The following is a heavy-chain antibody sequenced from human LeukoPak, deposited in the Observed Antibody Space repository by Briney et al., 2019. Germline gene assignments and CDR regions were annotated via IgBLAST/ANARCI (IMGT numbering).Heavy chain of an antibody. CDR3: AKFVSACRSTSCYYKGNYIDV. Sequence: GGSLSLSCQSSGFPFSSYAMSWVRPAPGKGLDWVAGISASENKPYYAASVKGRFSISRDNSKNPLYLQTNSLRAEGTGVYYCAKFVSACRSTSCYYKGNYIDVWGKGNTVTVSS. V-gene: IGHV3-23*01. CDR2: ISASENKP. J-gene: IGHJ6*03. D-gene: IGHD2-2*01. CDR1: GFPFSSYA.